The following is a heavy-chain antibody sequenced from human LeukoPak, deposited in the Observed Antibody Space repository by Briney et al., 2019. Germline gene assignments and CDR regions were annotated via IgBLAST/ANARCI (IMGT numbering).Heavy chain of an antibody. Sequence: GGSLRLSCAASGFTFSSYWMSWVRQAPGKGLEWVANIKQDGSEKYYVDSVKGRFTISRDNAKNSLYLQMNSLRAEDTAVYYCARFRYSYGSSNFDYWGQGTLVTVSS. D-gene: IGHD5-18*01. V-gene: IGHV3-7*01. CDR1: GFTFSSYW. CDR2: IKQDGSEK. CDR3: ARFRYSYGSSNFDY. J-gene: IGHJ4*02.